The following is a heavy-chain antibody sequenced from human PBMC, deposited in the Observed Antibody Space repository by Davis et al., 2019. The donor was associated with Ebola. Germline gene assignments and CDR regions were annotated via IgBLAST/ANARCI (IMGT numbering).Heavy chain of an antibody. V-gene: IGHV1-18*04. CDR1: GYTFTSYG. CDR3: AREGYYYDSSGYYYYNWFDP. J-gene: IGHJ5*02. Sequence: ASVKVSCKASGYTFTSYGISWVRQAPGQGLEWMGWISAYNGNTNYAQKLQGRVTMTTDTSTSTAYMELRSLRSEDTAVYYCAREGYYYDSSGYYYYNWFDPWGQGTLVTVSS. D-gene: IGHD3-22*01. CDR2: ISAYNGNT.